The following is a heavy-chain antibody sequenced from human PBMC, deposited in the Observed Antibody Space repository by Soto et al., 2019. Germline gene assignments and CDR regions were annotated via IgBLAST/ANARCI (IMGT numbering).Heavy chain of an antibody. D-gene: IGHD2-2*01. CDR1: GFSFSDYT. J-gene: IGHJ6*03. V-gene: IGHV3-21*01. CDR2: ISGSSSYI. CDR3: ARDGAYCSGTGCRDYYHYMDV. Sequence: EVKLVESGGGLVKPGGSLRLSCAASGFSFSDYTMNWVGQAPGKGLEWVSSISGSSSYIYYADSVKGRFTVSRDNAKKSLYLQMNILRAEDTAVYYCARDGAYCSGTGCRDYYHYMDVWGKGTTVTVSS.